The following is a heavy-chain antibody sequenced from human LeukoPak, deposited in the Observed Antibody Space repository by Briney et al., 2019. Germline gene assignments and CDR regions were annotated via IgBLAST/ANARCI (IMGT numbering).Heavy chain of an antibody. V-gene: IGHV3-23*01. CDR2: ISGSGADT. CDR3: SKDSSYFDYTKSFDY. Sequence: GESLRLSCAASGFTFSSFAMTWVRQAPGRGLEWVSGISGSGADTYYADFVRGRFTISRDNSKNTLYLQMNSLRAEDTAVYYCSKDSSYFDYTKSFDYWGQGTLVTVSS. D-gene: IGHD4-11*01. J-gene: IGHJ4*02. CDR1: GFTFSSFA.